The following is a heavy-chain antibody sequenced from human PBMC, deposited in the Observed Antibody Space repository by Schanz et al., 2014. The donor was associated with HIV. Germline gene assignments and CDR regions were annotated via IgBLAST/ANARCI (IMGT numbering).Heavy chain of an antibody. CDR1: GYTFTGYY. Sequence: QVPLVQSGAEVKKPGASVKVSCKASGYTFTGYYMHWVRQAPGQGLEWMGWINPNSGGTNYAQKFQGRVSMTRDTSISTAYMELRGLRSDDTAVYYCAGGRPGYCSGGSSPYGRYYFDYWGQGTLVTVSS. CDR3: AGGRPGYCSGGSSPYGRYYFDY. D-gene: IGHD2-15*01. V-gene: IGHV1-2*02. CDR2: INPNSGGT. J-gene: IGHJ4*02.